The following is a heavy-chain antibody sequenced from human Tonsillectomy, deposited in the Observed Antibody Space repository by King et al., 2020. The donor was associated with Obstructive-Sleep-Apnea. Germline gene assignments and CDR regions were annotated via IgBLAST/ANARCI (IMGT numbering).Heavy chain of an antibody. CDR2: IYYSGAT. CDR3: AGDRFALPIDY. D-gene: IGHD3-16*01. CDR1: GGSISSYY. Sequence: QLQESGPGLVKPSETLSLTCTVSGGSISSYYWSWIRRPPGKGLEWIGYIYYSGATNYNPSLKSRVTISVDTSKNQFSLKLSSVTAADTAVYYCAGDRFALPIDYWGQGTLVTVSS. J-gene: IGHJ4*02. V-gene: IGHV4-59*01.